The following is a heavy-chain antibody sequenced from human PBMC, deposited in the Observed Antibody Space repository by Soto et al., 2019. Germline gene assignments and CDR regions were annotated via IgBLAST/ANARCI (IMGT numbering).Heavy chain of an antibody. CDR3: ARDGDYDYFDY. J-gene: IGHJ4*02. V-gene: IGHV4-59*01. CDR1: GGSISSYY. Sequence: QVQLQESGPGLVKPSETLSLTCTVSGGSISSYYWSWIRQPPGKGLEWIGYIYYSGSTNYNPSLKSXXTXSXXTSKTQFSLKLSAVPAADTAVYYCARDGDYDYFDYWGQGTLVTVSS. D-gene: IGHD4-17*01. CDR2: IYYSGST.